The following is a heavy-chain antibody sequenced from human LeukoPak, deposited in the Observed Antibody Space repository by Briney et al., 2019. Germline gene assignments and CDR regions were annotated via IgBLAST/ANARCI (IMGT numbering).Heavy chain of an antibody. CDR2: ISPSSSTI. J-gene: IGHJ3*02. Sequence: GGSLRLSCAVSGFTFSSYSMNWVRQAPGKGLEWVSYISPSSSTIYYADSVRGRFTISRDNAKNSLYLQMNSLRAEDTAVYYCARYPSITEAFDIWGQGAMVTVSS. CDR1: GFTFSSYS. D-gene: IGHD3-10*01. V-gene: IGHV3-48*04. CDR3: ARYPSITEAFDI.